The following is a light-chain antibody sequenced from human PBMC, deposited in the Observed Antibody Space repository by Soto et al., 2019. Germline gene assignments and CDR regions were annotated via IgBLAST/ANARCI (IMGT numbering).Light chain of an antibody. CDR1: QSVLYSSNNKNY. CDR3: QQYYSTPLT. V-gene: IGKV4-1*01. Sequence: DIVMTQSPDSLAVSLGERATINCKSSQSVLYSSNNKNYLAWYQQKPGQPPKLLISWASNRESGVPDRFSGSGSGTDFTLSISSLQAEDVSVYYSQQYYSTPLTFGGGTKVEIK. CDR2: WAS. J-gene: IGKJ4*01.